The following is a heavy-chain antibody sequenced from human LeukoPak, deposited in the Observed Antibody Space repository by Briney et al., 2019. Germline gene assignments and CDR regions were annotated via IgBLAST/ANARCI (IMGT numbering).Heavy chain of an antibody. CDR2: IKTDGSEK. V-gene: IGHV3-7*01. CDR1: GFTLSRDS. J-gene: IGHJ1*01. D-gene: IGHD3-22*01. Sequence: GGSLRLSCAASGFTLSRDSMNWVRQAPGKGLQWVANIKTDGSEKYYVDSVKGRFTITRDNAKNSLYLQMNSLRAEDTAVYYCATYSSLNRREFQFWGQGTLLTVSS. CDR3: ATYSSLNRREFQF.